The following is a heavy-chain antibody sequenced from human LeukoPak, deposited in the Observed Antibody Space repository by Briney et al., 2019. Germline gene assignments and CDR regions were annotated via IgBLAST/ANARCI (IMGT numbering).Heavy chain of an antibody. D-gene: IGHD4-11*01. CDR3: ARTTVTTDPPFDY. J-gene: IGHJ4*02. Sequence: SETLSLTCIVSGGSVSSSSYCWGWIRQPPGKGLEWIGNIYYSGSTYYNPSLKSRVAISVDTSKNQFSLKLSSVTAADTAVYYCARTTVTTDPPFDYWGQGTLVTVSS. CDR2: IYYSGST. V-gene: IGHV4-39*07. CDR1: GGSVSSSSYC.